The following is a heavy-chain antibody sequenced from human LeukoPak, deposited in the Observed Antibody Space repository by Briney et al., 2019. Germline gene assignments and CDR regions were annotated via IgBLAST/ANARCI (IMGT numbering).Heavy chain of an antibody. V-gene: IGHV3-48*03. CDR3: ARGLNPGRPLND. CDR1: GFTFSSYD. Sequence: QPGGSLRLSCAASGFTFSSYDMNWVRQAPGKGLEGVSYINSGGSNIYYADSVKGRFTISRDNAKNSLYLQMNSLRAEDTAVYYCARGLNPGRPLNDGGQGTLVTVSS. J-gene: IGHJ4*02. CDR2: INSGGSNI. D-gene: IGHD1-1*01.